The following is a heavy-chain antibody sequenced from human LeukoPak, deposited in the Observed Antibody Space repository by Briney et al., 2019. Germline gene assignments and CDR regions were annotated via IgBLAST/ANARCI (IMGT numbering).Heavy chain of an antibody. Sequence: SETLSLTCAVYGGSFSGDYWSWIRQPPGKGLEWIGGINHRGSTNYNPSLKSRVTISVDTSKNQFSLKLSSVTAAVTAVYYCASPRTIGEFRSYYFDYWGQGTLVTVSS. D-gene: IGHD3-10*01. CDR3: ASPRTIGEFRSYYFDY. J-gene: IGHJ4*02. CDR2: INHRGST. V-gene: IGHV4-34*01. CDR1: GGSFSGDY.